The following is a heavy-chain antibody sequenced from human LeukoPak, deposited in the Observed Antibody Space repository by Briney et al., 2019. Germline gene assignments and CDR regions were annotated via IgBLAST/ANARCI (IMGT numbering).Heavy chain of an antibody. CDR2: ISSSSTI. V-gene: IGHV3-48*04. J-gene: IGHJ4*02. CDR3: ARASRGGWYGGYYFDY. Sequence: GGSLRLSCAASGFTFSSYSMNWVRQAPGKGLEWVSYISSSSTIYYADSVKGRFTISRDNAKNSLYLQMNSLRAEDTAVYYCARASRGGWYGGYYFDYWGQGTLVTVSS. CDR1: GFTFSSYS. D-gene: IGHD6-19*01.